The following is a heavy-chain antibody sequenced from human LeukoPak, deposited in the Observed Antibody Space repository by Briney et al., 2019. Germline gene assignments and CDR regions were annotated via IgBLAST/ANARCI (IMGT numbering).Heavy chain of an antibody. CDR1: GGSMSSTDHF. V-gene: IGHV4-39*01. D-gene: IGHD3-10*01. Sequence: PSETLSLTCIVSGGSMSSTDHFWGWIRQPPGKVLEWIGSFYYTGTIFYSPSLESRGTISIDTSKNQFSLKIRSVTAADTAVYYCARQGVVPNKAGWYFDLWGRGALVTVSS. CDR3: ARQGVVPNKAGWYFDL. J-gene: IGHJ2*01. CDR2: FYYTGTI.